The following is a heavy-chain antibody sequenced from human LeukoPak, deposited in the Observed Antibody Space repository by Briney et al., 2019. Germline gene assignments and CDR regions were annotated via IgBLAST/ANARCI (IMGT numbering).Heavy chain of an antibody. J-gene: IGHJ4*02. CDR1: GGSFSGYY. Sequence: PSETLSLTCAVYGGSFSGYYWSWIRQPPGKGLEWIGSIYYSGSTYYNPSLKSRVTISVDTSKNQFSLKLSSVTAADTAVYYCARRRAVLKGTHFDYWGQGTLVTVSS. V-gene: IGHV4-34*01. CDR3: ARRRAVLKGTHFDY. CDR2: IYYSGST. D-gene: IGHD1-1*01.